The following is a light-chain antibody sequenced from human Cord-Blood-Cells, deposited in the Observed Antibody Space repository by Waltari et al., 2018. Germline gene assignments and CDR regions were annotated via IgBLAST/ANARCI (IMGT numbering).Light chain of an antibody. Sequence: EIVMTQSPATLSVSPGERATLSCRAIQSASSNLAWYQQKPGQAPRLLIDGASTRATGIPARFSGSGSGTEFTLTISSLQSEDFAVYYCQQYNNWSPTFGQGTKVEIK. CDR3: QQYNNWSPT. V-gene: IGKV3-15*01. J-gene: IGKJ1*01. CDR2: GAS. CDR1: QSASSN.